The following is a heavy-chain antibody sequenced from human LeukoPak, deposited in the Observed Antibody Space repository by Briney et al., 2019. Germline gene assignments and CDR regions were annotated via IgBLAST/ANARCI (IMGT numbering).Heavy chain of an antibody. CDR2: IYYSGST. J-gene: IGHJ5*02. V-gene: IGHV4-59*08. CDR1: GGSISSYY. Sequence: KTSETLSRTCTVSGGSISSYYWSWIRQPPGKGLEWIGYIYYSGSTNYNPSLKSRVTISVDTSKNQFSLKLSSVTAADTAVYYCVRHENYNWFDPWGQETLVTVSS. CDR3: VRHENYNWFDP.